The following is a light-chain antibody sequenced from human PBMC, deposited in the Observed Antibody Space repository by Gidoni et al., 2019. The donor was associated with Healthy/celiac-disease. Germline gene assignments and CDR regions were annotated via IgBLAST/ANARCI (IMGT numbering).Light chain of an antibody. CDR3: QSYDSSLSGLWV. CDR2: GNS. V-gene: IGLV1-40*01. CDR1: SSNIGAGYD. J-gene: IGLJ3*02. Sequence: QSVLTQPPSVSGAPGQRVTIPCTGSSSNIGAGYDVHWYQQLPGTAPKLLIYGNSNRPSVVPDRFSGSKSGTSASLAITGLQAEDEADYYCQSYDSSLSGLWVFGGGTKLTVL.